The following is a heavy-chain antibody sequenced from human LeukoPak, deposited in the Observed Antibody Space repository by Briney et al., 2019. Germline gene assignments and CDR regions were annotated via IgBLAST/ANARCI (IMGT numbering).Heavy chain of an antibody. CDR3: ARWVAATPYYFDY. J-gene: IGHJ4*02. CDR2: IIPILGIA. Sequence: ASVKLSCKASGGTFSSYAISWVRQAPGQGLEWMGRIIPILGIANYAQKFQGRVTITADKSTSTAYMELSSLRSEDTAVYYCARWVAATPYYFDYWGQGTLVTVSS. D-gene: IGHD2-15*01. CDR1: GGTFSSYA. V-gene: IGHV1-69*04.